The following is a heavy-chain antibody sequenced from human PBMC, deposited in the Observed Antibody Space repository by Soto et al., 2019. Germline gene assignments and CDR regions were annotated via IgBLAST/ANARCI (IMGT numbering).Heavy chain of an antibody. J-gene: IGHJ6*03. D-gene: IGHD3-16*01. CDR1: GYTFTGYY. Sequence: ASVKVSCKASGYTFTGYYMHWVRQAPGQGLEWMGWIDPNSGGTNYAQKFQGWVTMTRDTSISTAYMELSRLRSDDTAVYYCARGGVPRAPHMDVWGKGTTVTVSS. CDR3: ARGGVPRAPHMDV. CDR2: IDPNSGGT. V-gene: IGHV1-2*04.